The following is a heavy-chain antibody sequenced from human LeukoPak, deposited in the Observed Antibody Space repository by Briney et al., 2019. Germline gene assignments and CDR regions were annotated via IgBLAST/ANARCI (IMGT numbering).Heavy chain of an antibody. CDR1: GGSISSYY. Sequence: SETLSLTCTVSGGSISSYYWSWIRLPPGKGLEWIGYIDYSGSTNYNPSPKSRVTISLDTSKNQFSLKLSSVTAADTAVYFCARDRALGSGKYHFDYWGQGTLVTVSS. V-gene: IGHV4-59*01. J-gene: IGHJ4*02. D-gene: IGHD3-16*01. CDR3: ARDRALGSGKYHFDY. CDR2: IDYSGST.